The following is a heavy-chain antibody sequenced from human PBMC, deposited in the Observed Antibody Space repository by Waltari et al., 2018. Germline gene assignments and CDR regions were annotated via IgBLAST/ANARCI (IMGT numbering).Heavy chain of an antibody. CDR2: INHSGST. J-gene: IGHJ3*02. CDR3: ARDRYSSSWGDAFDI. V-gene: IGHV4-34*01. D-gene: IGHD6-13*01. CDR1: GGSFSGYY. Sequence: QVQLQQWGAGLLKPSETLSLTCAVYGGSFSGYYWTWIRQPPGKGLEGIGEINHSGSTNYNPSLKSRVTISVDTSKNQFSLKLSSVTAADTAVYYCARDRYSSSWGDAFDIWGQGTMVTVSS.